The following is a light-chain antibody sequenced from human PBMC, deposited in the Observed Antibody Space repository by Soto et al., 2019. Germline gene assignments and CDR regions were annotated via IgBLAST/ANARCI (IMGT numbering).Light chain of an antibody. J-gene: IGKJ1*01. CDR2: QTS. CDR1: QYINTR. V-gene: IGKV3-11*01. CDR3: HQRQSWPRT. Sequence: EIVLTQSPATLSSFPGDRVTLSCRASQYINTRLAWYQHRPGQAPRLLIYQTSIRAAGIPARFSASGSWTDFTLTISDVQPEDFALYYCHQRQSWPRTFGQGTKVDIK.